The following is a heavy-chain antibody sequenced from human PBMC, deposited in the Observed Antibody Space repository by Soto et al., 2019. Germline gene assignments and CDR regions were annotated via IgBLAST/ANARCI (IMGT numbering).Heavy chain of an antibody. V-gene: IGHV4-59*01. CDR1: GGSISSYY. CDR3: ARDSDFGMIVPYY. J-gene: IGHJ4*02. Sequence: PSETLSLTCTVSGGSISSYYWSWIRQPPGKGLEWIGYIYYSGSTNYNPSLKSRVTISVDTSKNQFSLKLSSVTAADTAVYYCARDSDFGMIVPYYWGQGTLVTVSS. CDR2: IYYSGST. D-gene: IGHD3-22*01.